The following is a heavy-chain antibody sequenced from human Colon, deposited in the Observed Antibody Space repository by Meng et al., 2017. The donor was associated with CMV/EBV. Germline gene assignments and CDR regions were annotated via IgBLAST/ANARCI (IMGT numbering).Heavy chain of an antibody. V-gene: IGHV3-74*01. CDR3: VKGAPFDS. CDR1: GFSLSDYW. CDR2: ISSDGTTT. Sequence: GESLKISCAASGFSLSDYWMHWVRQVPGKGLEWLSRISSDGTTTSYADSVKGRFTISRDNAKNTLYLQMNSLTAEDTAFYYCVKGAPFDSWGQGTLVTVSS. J-gene: IGHJ4*02.